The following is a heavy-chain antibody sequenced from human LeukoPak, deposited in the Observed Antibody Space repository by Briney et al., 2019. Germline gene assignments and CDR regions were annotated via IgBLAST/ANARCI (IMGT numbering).Heavy chain of an antibody. J-gene: IGHJ5*02. Sequence: PGGSLRLSCAASGFTFSSYAMNWVRQAPGKGLEWVSGISGSGTNTDYIDSVKGRFTVSRDNSKNTLYLEMNSLRAEDTAVYYCARKRERFLNLWGQGTLVTVSS. CDR1: GFTFSSYA. CDR3: ARKRERFLNL. CDR2: ISGSGTNT. D-gene: IGHD3-3*01. V-gene: IGHV3-23*01.